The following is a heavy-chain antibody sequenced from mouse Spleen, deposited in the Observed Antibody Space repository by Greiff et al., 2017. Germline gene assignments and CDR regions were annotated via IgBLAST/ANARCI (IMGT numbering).Heavy chain of an antibody. CDR3: ARKGGSSFFDY. D-gene: IGHD1-1*01. V-gene: IGHV5-9-1*01. CDR2: ISSGGSYT. CDR1: GFTFSSYA. Sequence: DVKLVESGGGLVKPGGSLKLSCAASGFTFSSYAMSWVRQTPEKRLEWVATISSGGSYTYYPDSVKGRFTISRDNAKNTLYLQMSSLRSEDTAMYYCARKGGSSFFDYWGQGTTLTVSS. J-gene: IGHJ2*01.